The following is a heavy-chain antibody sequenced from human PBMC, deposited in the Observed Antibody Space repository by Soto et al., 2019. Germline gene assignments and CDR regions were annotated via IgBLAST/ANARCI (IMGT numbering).Heavy chain of an antibody. V-gene: IGHV2-70*11. J-gene: IGHJ6*03. CDR1: GFSLSTSGMC. D-gene: IGHD3-10*01. Sequence: SGPTLVNPTQTLTLTCTFSGFSLSTSGMCVSWIRQPPGKALEWLARIDWDDDKYYSTSLKTRLTISKDTSKNQVVLTMTNMDPVDTATYYCARIFLPVYGSGMDVWGKGTTVTVSS. CDR3: ARIFLPVYGSGMDV. CDR2: IDWDDDK.